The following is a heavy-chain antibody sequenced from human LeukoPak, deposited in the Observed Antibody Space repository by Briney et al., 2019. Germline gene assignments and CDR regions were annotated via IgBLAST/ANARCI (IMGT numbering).Heavy chain of an antibody. CDR2: ISWDGGST. Sequence: PGGSLRLSCAASGFTFDDYAMHWVRQAPGKGLEWVSLISWDGGSTYYADSVKGRFTISRDNSKNSLYLQMNSLRAEDTALYYCAKGRYCSGGSCYYFDYWGQGTLVTVSS. V-gene: IGHV3-43D*04. D-gene: IGHD2-15*01. CDR1: GFTFDDYA. J-gene: IGHJ4*02. CDR3: AKGRYCSGGSCYYFDY.